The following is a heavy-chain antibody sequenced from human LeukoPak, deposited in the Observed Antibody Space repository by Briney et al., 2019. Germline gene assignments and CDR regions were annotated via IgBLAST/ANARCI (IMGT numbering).Heavy chain of an antibody. CDR1: GFTFSCYA. D-gene: IGHD3-10*01. V-gene: IGHV3-23*01. Sequence: GGSLRLSCAASGFTFSCYAMSWVRQAPGKGLEWVSAISGSGGSTYYADSVKGRFTISRDNAKNTLYLQMNSLRAEDTAVYYCPKDRTGYYGSGSYSPPLNYFDYWGQGTLVTVSS. J-gene: IGHJ4*02. CDR2: ISGSGGST. CDR3: PKDRTGYYGSGSYSPPLNYFDY.